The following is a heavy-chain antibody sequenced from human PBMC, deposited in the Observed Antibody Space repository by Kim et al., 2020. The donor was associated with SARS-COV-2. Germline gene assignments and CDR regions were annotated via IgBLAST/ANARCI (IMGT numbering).Heavy chain of an antibody. V-gene: IGHV3-23*03. Sequence: GGSLRLSCAASGFTFSSYAMSWVRQAPGKGLEWVSVIYSGGSSTYYADSVKGRFTISRDNSKNTLYLQMNSLRAEDTAVYYCAKGYTPFDYWGQGTLVTVSS. J-gene: IGHJ4*02. CDR1: GFTFSSYA. CDR3: AKGYTPFDY. D-gene: IGHD1-1*01. CDR2: IYSGGSST.